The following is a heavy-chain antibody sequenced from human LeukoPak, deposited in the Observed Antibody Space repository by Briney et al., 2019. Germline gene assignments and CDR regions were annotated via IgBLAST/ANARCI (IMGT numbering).Heavy chain of an antibody. CDR2: IYYSGST. CDR3: AKTTVTTSGILFDY. J-gene: IGHJ4*02. V-gene: IGHV4-30-4*08. CDR1: GGSISSGDYY. Sequence: SQTLSLTCTVSGGSISSGDYYWSWIRQPPGKGLEWIGYIYYSGSTYYNPSLKSRVTISVDTSKNQFSLKLSSVAAADTAVYYCAKTTVTTSGILFDYWGQGTLATVSS. D-gene: IGHD4-17*01.